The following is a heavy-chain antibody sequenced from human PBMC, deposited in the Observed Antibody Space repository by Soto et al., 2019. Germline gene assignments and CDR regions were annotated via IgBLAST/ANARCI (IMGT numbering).Heavy chain of an antibody. V-gene: IGHV3-9*01. Sequence: SLILSSVVAECTFDDISMHWVRQAPEKGLEWVSGINWKSDIGYADSVKGRFTISRDNAENSLYLQMNSLRAEDTALYYCAISQVRGGSTTFIFWGQGTQVTVSS. J-gene: IGHJ4*02. D-gene: IGHD3-16*01. CDR1: ECTFDDIS. CDR3: AISQVRGGSTTFIF. CDR2: INWKSDI.